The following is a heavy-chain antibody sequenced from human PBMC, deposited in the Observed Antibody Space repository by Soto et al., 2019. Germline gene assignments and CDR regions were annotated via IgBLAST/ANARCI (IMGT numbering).Heavy chain of an antibody. J-gene: IGHJ6*02. CDR3: ARHLTYCSAGSCYSDFPYYGMDV. Sequence: PSETLSLTCAVSGGSISSSNCWSWVRQPPGKGLEWIGEIYHSGSTNFNPSLKSRVTISVDKSKNQFSLKLSSVTAADTAVYYCARHLTYCSAGSCYSDFPYYGMDVWGQGTTVTVSS. D-gene: IGHD2-15*01. CDR1: GGSISSSNC. CDR2: IYHSGST. V-gene: IGHV4-4*02.